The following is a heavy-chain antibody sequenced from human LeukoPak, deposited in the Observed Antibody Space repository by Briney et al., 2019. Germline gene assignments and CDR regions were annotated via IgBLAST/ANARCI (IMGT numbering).Heavy chain of an antibody. V-gene: IGHV4-4*07. CDR3: ARDEDSSGFYYLDY. Sequence: SETLSLTCTVAGDSISDYYCSWVRQPAGKGLEWIGRIYSSGSTHYNPSLKSRVTMSVDASRNQFSLRLTSATAADTAVYYCARDEDSSGFYYLDYWGQGTLVTVSS. CDR1: GDSISDYY. CDR2: IYSSGST. D-gene: IGHD6-19*01. J-gene: IGHJ4*02.